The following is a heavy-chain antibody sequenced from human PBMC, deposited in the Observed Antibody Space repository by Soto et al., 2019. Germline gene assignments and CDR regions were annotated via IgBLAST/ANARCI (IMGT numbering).Heavy chain of an antibody. CDR3: ARDRWHANRHPGAFDI. V-gene: IGHV3-48*03. CDR2: IDATGTII. Sequence: PXESLRLSCAASGFTFSNFEMNWLRQAPGKGLEWVSYIDATGTIIYYADSVKGRFTISRDNSKNSLFLQMRSLRAEDTAVYYCARDRWHANRHPGAFDIWGRGTMVTVSS. CDR1: GFTFSNFE. J-gene: IGHJ3*02. D-gene: IGHD2-15*01.